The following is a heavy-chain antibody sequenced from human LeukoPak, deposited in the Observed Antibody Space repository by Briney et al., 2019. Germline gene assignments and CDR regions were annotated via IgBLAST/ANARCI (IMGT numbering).Heavy chain of an antibody. CDR1: GFTFSSYW. CDR2: INSDGSST. CDR3: ARDQTLGLDHDAFDI. D-gene: IGHD3-10*01. J-gene: IGHJ3*02. Sequence: GGSLRLSCAASGFTFSSYWMHWVRQAPGKGLVWVSRINSDGSSTSYADSVKGRFTISRDNAKNTLYLQMNSLRAEDMAVYYCARDQTLGLDHDAFDIWGQGTMVTVSS. V-gene: IGHV3-74*01.